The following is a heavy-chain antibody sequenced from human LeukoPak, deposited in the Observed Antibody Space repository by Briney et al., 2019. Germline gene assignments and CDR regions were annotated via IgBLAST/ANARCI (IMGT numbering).Heavy chain of an antibody. V-gene: IGHV4-59*01. Sequence: KPSETLSLTCTVSGGSISSYYWSWIRQPPGKGLEWIGYIYYSGSTNYNPSLKSRVTISVDTSKNQFSLKLSSVTAADTAVYHCARGYSSSWPLPGNAFDIWGQGTMVTVSS. D-gene: IGHD6-13*01. CDR3: ARGYSSSWPLPGNAFDI. CDR2: IYYSGST. J-gene: IGHJ3*02. CDR1: GGSISSYY.